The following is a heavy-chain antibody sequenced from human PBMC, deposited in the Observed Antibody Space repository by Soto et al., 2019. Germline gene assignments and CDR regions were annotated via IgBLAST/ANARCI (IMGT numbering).Heavy chain of an antibody. J-gene: IGHJ4*02. V-gene: IGHV4-39*01. CDR2: VFYRGNT. CDR3: AXXHYSDNSRIW. D-gene: IGHD3-22*01. CDR1: GGSISRSPYY. Sequence: QLQLQESGPGLVKPSETLSLTCIVSGGSISRSPYYWGWIRQTPGKGLEWIASVFYRGNTFYNPSLQSRVTISIDTSKNQFTLSLSSVTAADTAVYYCAXXHYSDNSRIWWGQGTLVTVSS.